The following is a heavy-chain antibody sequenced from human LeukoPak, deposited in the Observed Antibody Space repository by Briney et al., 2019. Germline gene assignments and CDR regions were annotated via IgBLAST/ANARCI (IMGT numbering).Heavy chain of an antibody. D-gene: IGHD3-10*01. CDR3: ARDTRFGEEGQKNAFDI. V-gene: IGHV1-18*01. CDR1: GYIFTSYG. J-gene: IGHJ3*02. CDR2: ISGHNGNT. Sequence: ASVKVFCKTSGYIFTSYGISWVRQAPGQGLEWMGWISGHNGNTNYAQKLQGRVTITTDTSTSTAYMELRSLRSDDTAVYYCARDTRFGEEGQKNAFDIRGQGTMVTVSP.